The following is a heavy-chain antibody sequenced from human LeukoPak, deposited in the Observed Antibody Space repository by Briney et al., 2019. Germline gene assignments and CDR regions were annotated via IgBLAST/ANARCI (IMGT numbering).Heavy chain of an antibody. Sequence: GGSLRLSCAASGFTFSSYSMNWVRQAPGKGLEWVSYISSSSSTIYYADSVKGRFTISRDNSKNTLYLQMNSLRAEDTAVYYCAKARGGDWFDPWGQGTLVTVSS. CDR3: AKARGGDWFDP. CDR2: ISSSSSTI. CDR1: GFTFSSYS. D-gene: IGHD3-16*01. V-gene: IGHV3-48*01. J-gene: IGHJ5*02.